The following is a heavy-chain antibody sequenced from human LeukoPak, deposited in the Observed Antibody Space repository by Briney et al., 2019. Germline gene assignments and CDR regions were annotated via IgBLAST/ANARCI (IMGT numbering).Heavy chain of an antibody. J-gene: IGHJ4*02. CDR1: GYTFTGYY. V-gene: IGHV1-2*02. Sequence: GASVKVSCKASGYTFTGYYMHWVRQAPGQGLEWMGGINPNSGGTNYAQGFQGRVTMTRDTSISTAYMELSRLRSDDTAVYYCARTSLDSSGYYPNYWGQGTLVTVSS. CDR2: INPNSGGT. CDR3: ARTSLDSSGYYPNY. D-gene: IGHD3-22*01.